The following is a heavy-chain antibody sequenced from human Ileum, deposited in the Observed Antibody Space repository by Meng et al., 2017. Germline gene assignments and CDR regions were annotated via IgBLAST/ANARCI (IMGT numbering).Heavy chain of an antibody. CDR1: GGSFSSDNYY. D-gene: IGHD2-2*02. J-gene: IGHJ5*02. CDR3: ARGYCDSTICYNVGWFDP. CDR2: TYYNGSP. V-gene: IGHV4-30-4*01. Sequence: QVQLQESGPGLVKPSQTLSLTCSVSGGSFSSDNYYWTWIRQTPGKGLEWIGLTYYNGSPFYNPSLRSRVTTSVDTSKNQVSLKLTSVTAADTAVYYCARGYCDSTICYNVGWFDPWGQGTLVTVSS.